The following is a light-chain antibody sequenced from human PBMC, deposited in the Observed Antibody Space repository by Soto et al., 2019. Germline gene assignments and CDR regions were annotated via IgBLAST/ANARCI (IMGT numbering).Light chain of an antibody. V-gene: IGKV3-15*01. CDR2: GAS. J-gene: IGKJ1*01. Sequence: EIVMTQSPATLSVSPGERATLSCRASQSVSNNLAWYQQKPGQAPRLLIYGASTRATGIAARFSGSGSGTEFTLTISSLQSEDFAVYYCQHYNNWPPWTFGQGTQVEIK. CDR3: QHYNNWPPWT. CDR1: QSVSNN.